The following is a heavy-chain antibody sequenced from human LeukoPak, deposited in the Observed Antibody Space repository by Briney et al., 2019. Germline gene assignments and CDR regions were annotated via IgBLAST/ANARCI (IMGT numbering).Heavy chain of an antibody. V-gene: IGHV3-23*01. J-gene: IGHJ4*02. CDR1: GFTFSSYA. CDR2: ISGSGGST. D-gene: IGHD2-2*01. CDR3: AKGSSTSCRTSAFDY. Sequence: PGGSLRLSCAASGFTFSSYAMSWVRQAPGRGPEWVSAISGSGGSTYYADSVKGRFTISRDNSKNTLYLQMNSLRAEDTAVYYCAKGSSTSCRTSAFDYWGQGTLVTVSS.